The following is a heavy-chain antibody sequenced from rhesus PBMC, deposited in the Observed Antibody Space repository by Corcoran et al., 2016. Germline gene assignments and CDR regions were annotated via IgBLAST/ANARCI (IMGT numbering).Heavy chain of an antibody. J-gene: IGHJ4*01. CDR2: SFGGGGTT. Sequence: QLQLQESGPGLVKPSETLSLTCGDAGGYISCNQWVLIRPPPGKGLALIGRSFGGGGTTDYNPSLKSRVTISTDTSKNQFALKLSSVTAADTAVYYCARGFTGSGCPLVHIDFWGQGVLVTVSS. CDR3: ARGFTGSGCPLVHIDF. D-gene: IGHD2-21*01. CDR1: GGYISCNQ. V-gene: IGHV4-173*01.